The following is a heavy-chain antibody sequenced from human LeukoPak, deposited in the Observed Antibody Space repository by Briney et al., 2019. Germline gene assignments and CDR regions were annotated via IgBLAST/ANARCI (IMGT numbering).Heavy chain of an antibody. V-gene: IGHV3-23*01. CDR2: ISGSGGST. Sequence: GGSLRLSCAASGFTFSSYAMSWVRQAPGKGPEWVSAISGSGGSTYYADSVKGRFTISRDNSKNTLYLQMNSLRAEDTAVYYCAKDGSPGYSSSWYDYWGQGTLVTVSS. CDR1: GFTFSSYA. J-gene: IGHJ4*02. D-gene: IGHD6-13*01. CDR3: AKDGSPGYSSSWYDY.